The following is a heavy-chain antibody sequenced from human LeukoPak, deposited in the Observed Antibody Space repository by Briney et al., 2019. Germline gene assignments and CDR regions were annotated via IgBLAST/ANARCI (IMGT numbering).Heavy chain of an antibody. CDR2: ISGSGGST. J-gene: IGHJ4*02. D-gene: IGHD6-13*01. CDR1: GFTFSTYG. CDR3: ARGPIIAAAGTPFDY. V-gene: IGHV3-23*01. Sequence: GGTLRLSCEASGFTFSTYGINWVRQAPGKGLEWVSAISGSGGSTYYADSVKGRFTISRDNSKNTLWLQMNSLKGEDTAVYYCARGPIIAAAGTPFDYWGQGTLVTVSS.